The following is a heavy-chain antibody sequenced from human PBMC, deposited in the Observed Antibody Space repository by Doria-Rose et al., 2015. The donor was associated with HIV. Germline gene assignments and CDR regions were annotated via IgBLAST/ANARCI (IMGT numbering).Heavy chain of an antibody. D-gene: IGHD3-10*01. CDR3: AREGPLNYYGSGSYRPFDY. J-gene: IGHJ4*02. Sequence: QVQLVESGAEVKKPGSSVKVSCKASGGTFSTYAISWVRQAPGHGLEWMGGIFPIFGTANYTQKFQCRVTITADKSTSTAYMELSSLRSEDTAVYYCAREGPLNYYGSGSYRPFDYWGQGTLVTVSS. CDR1: GGTFSTYA. V-gene: IGHV1-69*06. CDR2: IFPIFGTA.